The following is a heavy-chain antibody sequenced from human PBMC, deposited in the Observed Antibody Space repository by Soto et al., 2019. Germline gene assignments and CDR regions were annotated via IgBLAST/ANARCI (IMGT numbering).Heavy chain of an antibody. J-gene: IGHJ5*02. CDR3: AREGEYSRLNWFDP. Sequence: GSLRLSCAASGFTFSSYWMHWVRQVPGKGLAWVSLINPAGISTYYADSVKGRFTISRDNAENTLYLQMNTLRAEDTAVYYCAREGEYSRLNWFDPWGQGTLVTVSS. D-gene: IGHD4-4*01. CDR1: GFTFSSYW. CDR2: INPAGIST. V-gene: IGHV3-74*01.